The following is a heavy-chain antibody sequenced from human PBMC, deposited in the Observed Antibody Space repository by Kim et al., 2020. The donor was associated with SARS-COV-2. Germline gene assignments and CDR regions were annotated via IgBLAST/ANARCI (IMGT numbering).Heavy chain of an antibody. D-gene: IGHD1-26*01. Sequence: AASVKGRFIISRDNAKNTLYLQMNSLRAEDTALYFCAKGQGMGLEKWHFDYWGQGTLVTASS. V-gene: IGHV3-23*01. J-gene: IGHJ4*02. CDR3: AKGQGMGLEKWHFDY.